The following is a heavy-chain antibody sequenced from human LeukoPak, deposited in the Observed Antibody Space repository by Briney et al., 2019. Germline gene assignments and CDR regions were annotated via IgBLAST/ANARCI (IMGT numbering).Heavy chain of an antibody. CDR1: GFTFSSYW. CDR3: ARTAPPGYFDL. Sequence: GSLRLSCAVSGFTFSSYWMHWVRQSPGKGLAWVSRITSDGSATDYADSVRGRFTVSRDNAKNTLFLHMDSLRVEDTAVYYCARTAPPGYFDLGGRGTLVTVSS. J-gene: IGHJ2*01. V-gene: IGHV3-74*01. CDR2: ITSDGSAT.